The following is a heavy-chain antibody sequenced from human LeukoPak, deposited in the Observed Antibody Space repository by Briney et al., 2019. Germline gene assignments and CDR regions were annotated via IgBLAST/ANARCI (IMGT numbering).Heavy chain of an antibody. J-gene: IGHJ4*02. CDR2: IWYDGSNE. Sequence: GGSLRLSCVASGFTFSRYGMHWVRQAPGKGLEWVAVIWYDGSNEYYADSVKGRFTIFRDNSKNTLHLQMNSLRAEDTAVYYCARPLVGDALDYWGQGTLVTVSS. CDR1: GFTFSRYG. CDR3: ARPLVGDALDY. V-gene: IGHV3-33*01. D-gene: IGHD1-26*01.